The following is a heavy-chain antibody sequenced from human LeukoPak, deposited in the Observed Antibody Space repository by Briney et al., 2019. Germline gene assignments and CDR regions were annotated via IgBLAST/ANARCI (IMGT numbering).Heavy chain of an antibody. J-gene: IGHJ5*02. Sequence: SETLSLTCTVSGVSVSSGSYYWSWIRQPAGKGLEWIGRIYTGGSTNYSPSLKSRVTISINTSKNQFSLKLSSVTAADTAIYYCARRRLYEDSSNWFDPWGQGTLVTVSS. CDR2: IYTGGST. CDR1: GVSVSSGSYY. CDR3: ARRRLYEDSSNWFDP. D-gene: IGHD2-2*02. V-gene: IGHV4-61*02.